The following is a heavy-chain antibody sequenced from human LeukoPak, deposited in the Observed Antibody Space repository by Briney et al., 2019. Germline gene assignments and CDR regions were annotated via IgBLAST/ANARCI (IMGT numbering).Heavy chain of an antibody. D-gene: IGHD3-3*01. CDR2: IIPIFGTA. CDR1: GGTFSRYA. J-gene: IGHJ4*02. CDR3: ARDGVVIKQGHY. V-gene: IGHV1-69*13. Sequence: GASVKVSCKASGGTFSRYAISWVRQAPGQGLGWMGGIIPIFGTANYAQKFQGRVTITADESTSTAYMELSRLRSDDTAVYYCARDGVVIKQGHYWGQGTLVTVSS.